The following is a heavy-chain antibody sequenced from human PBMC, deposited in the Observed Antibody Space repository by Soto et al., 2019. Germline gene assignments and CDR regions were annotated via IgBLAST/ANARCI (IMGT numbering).Heavy chain of an antibody. CDR3: ASRAYYDNSGYYYYYFDY. V-gene: IGHV3-23*01. CDR1: GFTFSSYA. J-gene: IGHJ4*02. Sequence: VQLLESGGGLVQPGGSLRLSCAASGFTFSSYAMSWVRQAPGKGLEWVSGISGSGDSTYYAASVKGRCTITGDNSKNTLYLQMGSVRAEDTAVYYCASRAYYDNSGYYYYYFDYWGRGALVTVSS. D-gene: IGHD3-22*01. CDR2: ISGSGDST.